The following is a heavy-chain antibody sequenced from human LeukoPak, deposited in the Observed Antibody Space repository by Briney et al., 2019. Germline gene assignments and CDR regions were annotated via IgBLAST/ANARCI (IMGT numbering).Heavy chain of an antibody. J-gene: IGHJ4*02. V-gene: IGHV1-46*01. CDR2: INPSDGST. D-gene: IGHD3-10*01. CDR1: GYTFTSYY. Sequence: ASVKVSCKASGYTFTSYYMHWVRQAPAQGLEWMGIINPSDGSTTYAHKFQGRVTMTRDISTSTVYMELSSLRSDDTAVYYCARDPPGAGVHPGDYWGQGTLVTVSS. CDR3: ARDPPGAGVHPGDY.